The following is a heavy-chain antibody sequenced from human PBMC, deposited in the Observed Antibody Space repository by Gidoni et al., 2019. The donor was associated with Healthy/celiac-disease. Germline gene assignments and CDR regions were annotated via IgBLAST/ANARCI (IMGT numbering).Heavy chain of an antibody. Sequence: EVQLVESGGGLVKPGGSLRLSCAASGFTFSSYSMNWVRQAPGKGLEWVSSISSSSSYIYYADSVKGRFTISRDNAKNSLYLQMNSLRAEDTAVYYCARASPSGSGSYWGYYYYGMDVWGQGTTVTVSS. CDR3: ARASPSGSGSYWGYYYYGMDV. D-gene: IGHD3-10*01. V-gene: IGHV3-21*01. J-gene: IGHJ6*02. CDR2: ISSSSSYI. CDR1: GFTFSSYS.